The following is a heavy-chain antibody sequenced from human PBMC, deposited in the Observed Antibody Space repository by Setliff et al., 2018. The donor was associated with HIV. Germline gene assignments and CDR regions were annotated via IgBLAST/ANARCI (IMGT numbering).Heavy chain of an antibody. D-gene: IGHD3-3*01. Sequence: PSETLSLTCIVSGGSMNKNYWSWIRQRPGKGLEWIGYIYNSDTTNYNPSLKSRVTMSIDMSKNQFSLNLTSVTAADTAVYYCARSPPTTFWSGYTYYYYMDVWGKGTTVTVSS. V-gene: IGHV4-4*09. CDR1: GGSMNKNY. J-gene: IGHJ6*03. CDR3: ARSPPTTFWSGYTYYYYMDV. CDR2: IYNSDTT.